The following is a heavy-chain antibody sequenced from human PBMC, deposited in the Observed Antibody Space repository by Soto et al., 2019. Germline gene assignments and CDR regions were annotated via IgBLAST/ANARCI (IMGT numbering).Heavy chain of an antibody. CDR2: IYSGGST. Sequence: GGSLRLSCAASGFTVSSKYMSWVRQAPGKGLEWVSVIYSGGSTYYADSVKGRFTITRDNAKNSLYLEMNSLRDEDTAVYYCASHYDMWSGYLSPVDYWGQGTLVTVSS. J-gene: IGHJ4*02. CDR3: ASHYDMWSGYLSPVDY. V-gene: IGHV3-53*01. D-gene: IGHD3-3*01. CDR1: GFTVSSKY.